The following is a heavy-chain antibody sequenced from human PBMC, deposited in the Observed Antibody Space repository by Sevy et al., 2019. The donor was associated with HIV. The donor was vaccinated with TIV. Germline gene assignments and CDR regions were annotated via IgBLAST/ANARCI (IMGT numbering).Heavy chain of an antibody. D-gene: IGHD3-16*01. CDR3: AGEGGPRQIDV. CDR1: GFAFSRHA. J-gene: IGHJ6*02. CDR2: ISYDGRNQ. Sequence: GGSLRLSCGVSGFAFSRHAMHWVSQAPGKGLEWVAVISYDGRNQDYADSVKGRFTISRDNPMNTLHLQMNSLRVEDTALYFCAGEGGPRQIDVWGQGTTVTVSS. V-gene: IGHV3-30-3*01.